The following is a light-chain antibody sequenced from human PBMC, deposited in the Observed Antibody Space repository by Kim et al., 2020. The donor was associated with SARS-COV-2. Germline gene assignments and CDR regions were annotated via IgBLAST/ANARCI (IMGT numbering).Light chain of an antibody. CDR2: MAS. J-gene: IGKJ1*01. Sequence: ASVGDRVTITCRASQSFNDWLAWYQQKPGKAPKLLIYMASKLQSGVPSRFSGSGSGTEFSLTISSLQPDDFATYYCRQYGSSSRTFGQGTKVDIK. CDR3: RQYGSSSRT. V-gene: IGKV1-5*03. CDR1: QSFNDW.